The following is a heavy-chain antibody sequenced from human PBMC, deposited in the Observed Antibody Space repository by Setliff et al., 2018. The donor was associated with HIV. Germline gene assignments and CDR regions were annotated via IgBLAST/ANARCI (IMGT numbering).Heavy chain of an antibody. V-gene: IGHV3-7*01. CDR1: GFTFSSFW. D-gene: IGHD1-26*01. Sequence: GGSLRLSCAASGFTFSSFWMSWVRQAPGKGLEWVANIKHDGSEKYYVDSVKGRFTISRDNAQNSLYPQMNSLRAEDTAVYYCARDRGGSSYFDYWGQGTLVTVSS. CDR3: ARDRGGSSYFDY. CDR2: IKHDGSEK. J-gene: IGHJ4*02.